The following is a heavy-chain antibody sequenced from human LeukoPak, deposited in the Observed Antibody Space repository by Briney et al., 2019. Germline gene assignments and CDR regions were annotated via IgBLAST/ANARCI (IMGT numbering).Heavy chain of an antibody. CDR1: GGSISSYY. D-gene: IGHD3-3*01. CDR2: IYYSGST. J-gene: IGHJ5*02. V-gene: IGHV4-59*01. CDR3: ARSPGITIFGVVITNNWFDP. Sequence: PSETLSLTCTVSGGSISSYYCSLIRQPPGKGLEWIGYIYYSGSTNYNPSLKSRVTISVDTSKNQFSLQLGSVTAANTAVYYCARSPGITIFGVVITNNWFDPWGQGTLVTVSS.